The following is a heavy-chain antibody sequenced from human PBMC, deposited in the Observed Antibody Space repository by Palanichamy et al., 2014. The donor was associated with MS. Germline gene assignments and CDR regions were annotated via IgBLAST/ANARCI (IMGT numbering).Heavy chain of an antibody. CDR3: ARPRGSSWYSDY. D-gene: IGHD2-2*01. Sequence: QLQLQESGPGLVKPSETLSLTCTVSGGSISGSYYYWGWIRQPPGKGLEWIGSVYYGGNTYYNPSLKSRVTISVDTSKNQFSLKLSSVTAADTAVYYCARPRGSSWYSDYWGQGTLVTVSS. V-gene: IGHV4-39*01. CDR2: VYYGGNT. J-gene: IGHJ4*02. CDR1: GGSISGSYYY.